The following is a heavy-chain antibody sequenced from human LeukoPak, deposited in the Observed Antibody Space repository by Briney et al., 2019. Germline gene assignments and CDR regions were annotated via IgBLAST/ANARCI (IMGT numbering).Heavy chain of an antibody. D-gene: IGHD5-12*01. CDR2: IRSSGDPT. Sequence: GGSLRLSCAASGFTFSSYAMTWVRQAPGKGLEWVSTIRSSGDPTYYADSVKGRFTISRDNSKNTLSLQMSSLRVEDTAVYYCVREERGLAIDYWGQGTLVTVSS. J-gene: IGHJ4*02. CDR1: GFTFSSYA. CDR3: VREERGLAIDY. V-gene: IGHV3-23*01.